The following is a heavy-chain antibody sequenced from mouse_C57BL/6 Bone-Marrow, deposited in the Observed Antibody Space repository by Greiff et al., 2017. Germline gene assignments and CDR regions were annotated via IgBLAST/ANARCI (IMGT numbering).Heavy chain of an antibody. V-gene: IGHV10-3*01. Sequence: EVQRVESGGGLVQPKGSLKLSCAASGFTFNTYAMHWVRQAPGKGLEWVARIRSKSSNYETYYADSVKDRFTISRDDSQSMLYLQMNNLKTEDTAMYYCVIDPLYGYAMDYWGQGTSVTVSS. CDR1: GFTFNTYA. J-gene: IGHJ4*01. CDR2: IRSKSSNYET. CDR3: VIDPLYGYAMDY. D-gene: IGHD1-1*01.